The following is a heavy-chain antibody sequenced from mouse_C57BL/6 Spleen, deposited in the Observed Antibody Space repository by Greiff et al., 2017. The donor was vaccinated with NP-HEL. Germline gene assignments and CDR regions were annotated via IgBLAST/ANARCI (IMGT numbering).Heavy chain of an antibody. Sequence: QVQLQQSGAELARPGASVKLSCKASGYTFTSYGISWVKQRTGQGLEWIGEIYPRSGNTYYNEKFKGKATLTADKSSSTAYMELRSLTSEDTAVYFCARFRSNHHRGAMDYWGQGTSVTVSS. D-gene: IGHD2-5*01. CDR1: GYTFTSYG. J-gene: IGHJ4*01. CDR2: IYPRSGNT. V-gene: IGHV1-81*01. CDR3: ARFRSNHHRGAMDY.